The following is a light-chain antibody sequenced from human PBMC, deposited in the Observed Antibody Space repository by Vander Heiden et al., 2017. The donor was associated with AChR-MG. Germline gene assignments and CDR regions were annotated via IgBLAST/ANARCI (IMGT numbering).Light chain of an antibody. CDR3: QQSYSTPSSLT. V-gene: IGKV1-39*01. CDR2: AAS. Sequence: DIQMTQSPSSLSASVGDRVTITCRASQSISSYLNWYQQKPGKAPKLLIYAASSLQSGVPSRFSGSGSGTDFTLTISSLQPEDFATYYCQQSYSTPSSLTFSGGTKVEIK. CDR1: QSISSY. J-gene: IGKJ4*01.